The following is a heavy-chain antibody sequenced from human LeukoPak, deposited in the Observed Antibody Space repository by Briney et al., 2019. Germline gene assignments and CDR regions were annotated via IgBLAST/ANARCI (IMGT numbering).Heavy chain of an antibody. V-gene: IGHV4-59*01. CDR2: IYYSGST. D-gene: IGHD2-21*02. CDR1: GGSITNYY. J-gene: IGHJ4*02. CDR3: ARVSGKSCGGDCYSDFPDY. Sequence: SETLSLTCTVSGGSITNYYWSWLRQPPGEGLEWIGYIYYSGSTKYKSSLKSRVTISVDTSKNQFSLKLSSVTAADTAVYYCARVSGKSCGGDCYSDFPDYWGQGTLVTVSS.